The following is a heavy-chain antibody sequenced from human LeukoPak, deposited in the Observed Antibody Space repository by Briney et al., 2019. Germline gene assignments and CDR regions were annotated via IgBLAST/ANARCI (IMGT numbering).Heavy chain of an antibody. CDR3: ARVRGSHCSGGSCYPIYADY. J-gene: IGHJ4*02. D-gene: IGHD2-15*01. CDR2: ISAYNGNT. Sequence: AASVKVSCKASGYTFTSYGISWVRQAPGQGLEWMGWISAYNGNTNYAQKLQGRVTMTTDTSTSTAYMELRSLRSDDTAVYYCARVRGSHCSGGSCYPIYADYWGQGTLVTVSS. V-gene: IGHV1-18*01. CDR1: GYTFTSYG.